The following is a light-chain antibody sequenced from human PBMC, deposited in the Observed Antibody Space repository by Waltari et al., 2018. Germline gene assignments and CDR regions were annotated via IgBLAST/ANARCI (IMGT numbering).Light chain of an antibody. J-gene: IGLJ1*01. CDR3: QAWDGNTFYV. V-gene: IGLV3-1*01. Sequence: SFDLTQPPSVSVSPGQTASITCSGDKLGANYACWYQQKPGQSPVLVIYQDNQRPSGIPERFSGSNSGNTATLNISGTQAMDEADYYCQAWDGNTFYVFGTGTKVTVL. CDR1: KLGANY. CDR2: QDN.